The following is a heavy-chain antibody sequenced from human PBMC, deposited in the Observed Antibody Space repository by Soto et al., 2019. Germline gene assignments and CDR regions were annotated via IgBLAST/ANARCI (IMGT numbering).Heavy chain of an antibody. CDR1: GFTFSSYD. V-gene: IGHV3-13*01. Sequence: GGSLRLSCAASGFTFSSYDMHWVRQATGKGLEWVSAIGTAGDTYYPGSVKGRFTISRENAKNTLYLQMNSLRAEDTAVYYCAKAKGPIYYFDYWGQGTLVTVSS. CDR2: IGTAGDT. CDR3: AKAKGPIYYFDY. J-gene: IGHJ4*02.